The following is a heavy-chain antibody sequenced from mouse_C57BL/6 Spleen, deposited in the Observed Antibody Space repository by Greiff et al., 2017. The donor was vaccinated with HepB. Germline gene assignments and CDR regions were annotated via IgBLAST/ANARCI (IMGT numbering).Heavy chain of an antibody. CDR2: IYPGDGDT. V-gene: IGHV1-82*01. CDR1: GYAFSSSW. D-gene: IGHD1-1*01. J-gene: IGHJ1*03. CDR3: ARTVCSSYFDF. Sequence: LQESGPELVKPGASVKISCKASGYAFSSSWMNWVKQRPGKGLEWIGRIYPGDGDTNYNGKFKGKATLTADKSSSTAYMQLSSLTSEDSAVYFCARTVCSSYFDFWGTGTTVTVSS.